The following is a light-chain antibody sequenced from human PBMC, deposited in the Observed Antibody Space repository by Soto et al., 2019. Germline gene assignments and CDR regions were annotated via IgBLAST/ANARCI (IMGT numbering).Light chain of an antibody. J-gene: IGKJ2*01. CDR1: QDISNY. CDR2: GAS. V-gene: IGKV1-33*01. Sequence: DIQMTQSPSSLSASVGDRVTITCQASQDISNYLNWYQQKPGKAPKILIYGASNLERGVPSRFSGSGSGTDFSFTISSLHPEDIATYYCQHYDNLPMYTFGQGTKLEIK. CDR3: QHYDNLPMYT.